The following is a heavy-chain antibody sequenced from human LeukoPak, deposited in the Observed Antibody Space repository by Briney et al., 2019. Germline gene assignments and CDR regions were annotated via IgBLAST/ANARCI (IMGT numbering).Heavy chain of an antibody. J-gene: IGHJ4*02. Sequence: GGSLRLSCAASGFTFSSYSMNWVRQAPGKGLEWVSSISSSSSYIYYADSVKGRFTISRDNAKNSLYLQMNSLRAEDTAVFYCARDGGGSYYYDSSGFDYWGQGTLVTVSS. CDR2: ISSSSSYI. CDR1: GFTFSSYS. D-gene: IGHD3-22*01. V-gene: IGHV3-21*01. CDR3: ARDGGGSYYYDSSGFDY.